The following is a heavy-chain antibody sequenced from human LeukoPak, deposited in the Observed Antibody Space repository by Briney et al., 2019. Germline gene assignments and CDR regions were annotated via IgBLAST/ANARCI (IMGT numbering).Heavy chain of an antibody. CDR2: ISSSSSAK. Sequence: GGSLRLSCAASGFTFSSYSMNWVRQAPGKGLEWVSYISSSSSAKYYADSVKGRFTISRDNAKNSLYLQMNSLRAEDTAVYYCARSAHYGMDVWGQGTTVTVSS. CDR1: GFTFSSYS. CDR3: ARSAHYGMDV. D-gene: IGHD2-15*01. J-gene: IGHJ6*02. V-gene: IGHV3-48*01.